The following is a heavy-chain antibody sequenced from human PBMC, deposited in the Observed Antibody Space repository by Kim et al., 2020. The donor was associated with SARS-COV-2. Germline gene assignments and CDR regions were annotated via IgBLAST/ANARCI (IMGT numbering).Heavy chain of an antibody. J-gene: IGHJ4*02. D-gene: IGHD3-10*01. Sequence: GGSLRLSCAASGFTFSSYGMHWVRQAPGKGLEWVAGISYDGSNKYSADSAKGQFTISRDNSKNTLYLQMNSLRAEDTAVSYCAKDPSYRHGWGYFGYWGQGTLVTVCS. CDR3: AKDPSYRHGWGYFGY. CDR2: ISYDGSNK. CDR1: GFTFSSYG. V-gene: IGHV3-30*18.